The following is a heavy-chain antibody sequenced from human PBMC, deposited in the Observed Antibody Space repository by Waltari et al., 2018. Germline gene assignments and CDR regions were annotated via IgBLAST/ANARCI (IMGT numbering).Heavy chain of an antibody. Sequence: QVQLVQSGAEVKKPGASVKVSCKASGYTFTQYDINWVRQATGQGLEWLGWMNPNSGNTGYAQKFRGRVTMTRSTSISTAYMELSSVRSEDTTVYYCARAPHGVTMLGYWGQGTLVTVSS. CDR2: MNPNSGNT. D-gene: IGHD2-21*02. V-gene: IGHV1-8*01. CDR3: ARAPHGVTMLGY. CDR1: GYTFTQYD. J-gene: IGHJ4*02.